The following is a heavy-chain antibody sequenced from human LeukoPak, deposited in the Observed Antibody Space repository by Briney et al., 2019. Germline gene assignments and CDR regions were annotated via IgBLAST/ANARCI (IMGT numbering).Heavy chain of an antibody. J-gene: IGHJ4*02. V-gene: IGHV3-30-3*01. Sequence: GRSLRLSCAASGFTFSSYAMHWVRQAPGKGLEWVAVISYDGSNKYYADSVKGRFTISRDNSKNTLYLQMNSLRAEDTAVYYCARDHRGVRDYFDYWGQGTLVTVSS. CDR2: ISYDGSNK. CDR1: GFTFSSYA. CDR3: ARDHRGVRDYFDY. D-gene: IGHD3-10*01.